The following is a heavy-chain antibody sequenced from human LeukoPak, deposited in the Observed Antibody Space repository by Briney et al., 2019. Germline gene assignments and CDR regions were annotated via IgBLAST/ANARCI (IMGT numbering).Heavy chain of an antibody. CDR3: AKEHSISNTAMVTDYFDY. Sequence: GGSLRLSCAPSGFTFSSYAMSWVRQAPGKGLEWVSAIRGSGGSTYYADSVKARFTISRDNSKNTLYLQMNSLRAEDAAVYYCAKEHSISNTAMVTDYFDYXGQGTLVAVS. CDR2: IRGSGGST. V-gene: IGHV3-23*01. D-gene: IGHD5-18*01. J-gene: IGHJ4*02. CDR1: GFTFSSYA.